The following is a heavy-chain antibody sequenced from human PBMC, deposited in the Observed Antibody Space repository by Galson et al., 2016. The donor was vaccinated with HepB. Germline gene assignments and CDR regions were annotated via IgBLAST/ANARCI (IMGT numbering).Heavy chain of an antibody. Sequence: SLRLSCAASGFIFSNYAMSWVRQAPGKGLEWVSGISDSAGSTYFADSVKGRFTISRDNSKNTLYLQMNSLRVEGTAVYYCARDSWDIVVVSPAMFTFDIWGQGTMVTVSS. V-gene: IGHV3-23*01. CDR2: ISDSAGST. J-gene: IGHJ3*02. CDR1: GFIFSNYA. D-gene: IGHD2-2*01. CDR3: ARDSWDIVVVSPAMFTFDI.